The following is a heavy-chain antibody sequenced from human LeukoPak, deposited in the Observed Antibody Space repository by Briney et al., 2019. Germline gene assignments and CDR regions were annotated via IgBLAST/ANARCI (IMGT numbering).Heavy chain of an antibody. CDR3: ARDPGYYGSGTPQGWFDP. D-gene: IGHD3-10*01. CDR2: ITYDGSDK. Sequence: GGSLRLSCAASRFTFSSYGMHWVRQAPGKGLEWVAVITYDGSDKYYADSVKGRFTISRDNSKNTLYLQMNSLRTEDTAVYYCARDPGYYGSGTPQGWFDPWGQGTLVTVSS. CDR1: RFTFSSYG. V-gene: IGHV3-30*03. J-gene: IGHJ5*02.